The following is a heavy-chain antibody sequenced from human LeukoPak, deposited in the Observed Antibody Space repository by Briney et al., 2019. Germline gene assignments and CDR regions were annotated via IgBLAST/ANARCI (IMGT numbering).Heavy chain of an antibody. J-gene: IGHJ4*02. CDR2: ISYDGSNK. CDR1: GFTFSSYG. Sequence: GGSLRLSCAASGFTFSSYGMHWVRQAPGKGLEWVAVISYDGSNKYYADSVKGRFTISRDNSKNTLYLQMNSLRAEDTAVYYCARMVFRDPDYWGQGTLVTVSS. D-gene: IGHD3-10*01. CDR3: ARMVFRDPDY. V-gene: IGHV3-30*03.